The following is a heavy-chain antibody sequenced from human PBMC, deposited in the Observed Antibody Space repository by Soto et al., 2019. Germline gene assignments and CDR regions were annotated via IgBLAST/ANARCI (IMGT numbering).Heavy chain of an antibody. CDR3: ARRERYYGSPGWFDP. D-gene: IGHD3-10*01. J-gene: IGHJ5*01. CDR2: VYYNENT. CDR1: GASINNFAYY. V-gene: IGHV4-39*01. Sequence: SETLSLTCSVSGASINNFAYYWGWIRQPPGKGLEWIGTVYYNENTYYNPSLRSRVAISVDTAKNQFSLNLRSVTAADTAVYFCARRERYYGSPGWFDPWGQGTLVTVSS.